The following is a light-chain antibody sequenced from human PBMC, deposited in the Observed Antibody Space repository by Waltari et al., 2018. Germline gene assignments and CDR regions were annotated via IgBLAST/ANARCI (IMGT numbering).Light chain of an antibody. J-gene: IGLJ3*02. V-gene: IGLV4-69*01. CDR1: SGHITNV. CDR3: ETGGHGTWV. CDR2: VNRDGSH. Sequence: QLVLTQSPSASASLGASVKLTCTLSSGHITNVIAWHQQQPGKGPRFLMKVNRDGSHRKGDALPDRFSGPGSGPERYLTISSLQAEDEADYYCETGGHGTWVFGGGTKLTVL.